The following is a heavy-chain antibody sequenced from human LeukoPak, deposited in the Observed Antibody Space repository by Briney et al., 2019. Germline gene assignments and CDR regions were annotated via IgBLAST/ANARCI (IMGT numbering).Heavy chain of an antibody. CDR3: AKDHRHYYDSSGYATP. D-gene: IGHD3-22*01. CDR2: ISGSGGST. Sequence: GGSLRLSCAASGFTFSSYAMSWVRQAPGKGLEWVSAISGSGGSTYYADSVKGRFTISRDNSKNTLYLQMNSLRAEDTAVYYCAKDHRHYYDSSGYATPWGQGTPVTVSS. CDR1: GFTFSSYA. J-gene: IGHJ5*02. V-gene: IGHV3-23*01.